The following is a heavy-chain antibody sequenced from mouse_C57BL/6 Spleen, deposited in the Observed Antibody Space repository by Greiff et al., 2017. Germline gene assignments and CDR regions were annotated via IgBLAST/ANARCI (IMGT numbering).Heavy chain of an antibody. J-gene: IGHJ2*01. V-gene: IGHV1-55*01. Sequence: VQLQQPGAELVKPGASVKMSCKASGYTFTSYWITWVKQRPGQGLEWIGDIYPGSGSTNYNEKFKSKATLTVDTSSSTAYMQLSSLTSEDSAVYYCAREDGYSYYFDYWGQGTTLTVSS. CDR2: IYPGSGST. CDR3: AREDGYSYYFDY. CDR1: GYTFTSYW. D-gene: IGHD2-3*01.